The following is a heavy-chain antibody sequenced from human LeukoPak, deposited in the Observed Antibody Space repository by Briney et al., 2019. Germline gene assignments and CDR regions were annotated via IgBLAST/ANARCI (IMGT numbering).Heavy chain of an antibody. CDR2: IYYSGST. Sequence: SETLSLTCTVSDDSISDYYRGWIRQPPGKGLEWIGYIYYSGSTNYNPSLKSRVTISVDTSKNQFSLKLSSVTAADTAVYYCARELPGSYYEGLDAFDIWGQGTMVTVSS. V-gene: IGHV4-59*01. J-gene: IGHJ3*02. D-gene: IGHD1-26*01. CDR1: DDSISDYY. CDR3: ARELPGSYYEGLDAFDI.